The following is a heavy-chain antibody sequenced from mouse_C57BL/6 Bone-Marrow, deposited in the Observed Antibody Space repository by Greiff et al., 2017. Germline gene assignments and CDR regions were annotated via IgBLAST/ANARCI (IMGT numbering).Heavy chain of an antibody. J-gene: IGHJ3*01. D-gene: IGHD2-3*01. Sequence: EVKLQESGGGLVQPGGSLKLSCAASGFTFSDYYMYWVRQTPEKRLEWVAYISNGGGSTYYPDTVKGRFTISRDNAKNTLYLQMSRLKSEDTAMYYCARHNDGYYAWFAYWGQGTLVTVSA. CDR3: ARHNDGYYAWFAY. V-gene: IGHV5-12*01. CDR1: GFTFSDYY. CDR2: ISNGGGST.